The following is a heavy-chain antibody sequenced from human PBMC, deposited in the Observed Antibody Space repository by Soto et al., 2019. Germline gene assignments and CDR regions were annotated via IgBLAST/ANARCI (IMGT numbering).Heavy chain of an antibody. CDR1: GFAVSNHY. CDR2: IRTTGST. J-gene: IGHJ6*01. V-gene: IGHV3-53*02. Sequence: EVQLVETGGALIQPGGSLRLSYAASGFAVSNHYMNWVRQAPGKGLEWVSIIRTTGSTYYADSVKGRFTISRDNSKNTVSLEMNSLRVEDTAVYYCARNSMMDVW. CDR3: ARNSMMDV.